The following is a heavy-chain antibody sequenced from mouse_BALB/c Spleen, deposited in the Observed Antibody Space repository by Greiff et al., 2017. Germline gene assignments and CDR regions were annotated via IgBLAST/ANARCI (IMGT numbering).Heavy chain of an antibody. D-gene: IGHD2-4*01. CDR2: ISSGGSYT. CDR1: GFTFSSYT. CDR3: TRDHDYGGFAY. Sequence: EVQRVESGGGLVKPGGSLKLSCAASGFTFSSYTMSWVRQTPEKRLEWVATISSGGSYTYYPDSVKGRFTISRDNAKNTLYLQMSSLKSEDTAMYYCTRDHDYGGFAYWGQGTLVTVSA. J-gene: IGHJ3*01. V-gene: IGHV5-6-4*01.